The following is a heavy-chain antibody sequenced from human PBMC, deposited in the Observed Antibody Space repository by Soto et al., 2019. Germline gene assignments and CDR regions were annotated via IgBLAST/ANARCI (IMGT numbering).Heavy chain of an antibody. CDR1: GFTFSNHA. J-gene: IGHJ4*02. Sequence: GGSLRLSCAASGFTFSNHAMSWVRQAPGKGLEWVSGISDSGGLTYYADSVKGRFSMSRDNSKNTLYLQMKNLRAEDTAVYFCAKRQGIGAAAKNFDFWGQGTLVTVSS. CDR3: AKRQGIGAAAKNFDF. CDR2: ISDSGGLT. V-gene: IGHV3-23*01. D-gene: IGHD6-13*01.